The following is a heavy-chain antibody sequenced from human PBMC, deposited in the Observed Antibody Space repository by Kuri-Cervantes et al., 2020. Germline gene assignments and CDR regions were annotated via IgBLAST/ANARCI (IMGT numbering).Heavy chain of an antibody. CDR2: ISAYNGNT. Sequence: ALVKVSCKASGYTFTSYAMHWVRQAPGQRLEWMGWISAYNGNTNYAQKLQGRVTMTTDTSTSTAYMELRSLRSDDTAVYYCARVGLGSGYYYGTDIANYYYYYGMDVWGQGTTVTVSS. V-gene: IGHV1-18*01. CDR3: ARVGLGSGYYYGTDIANYYYYYGMDV. J-gene: IGHJ6*02. D-gene: IGHD3-22*01. CDR1: GYTFTSYA.